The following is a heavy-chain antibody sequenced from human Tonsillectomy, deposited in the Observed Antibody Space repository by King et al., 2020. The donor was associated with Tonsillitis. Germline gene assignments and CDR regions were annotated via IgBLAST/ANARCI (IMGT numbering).Heavy chain of an antibody. D-gene: IGHD2-15*01. CDR1: GFTFSSYD. Sequence: VQLVESGGGLVQPGGSLRLSCAASGFTFSSYDMHWVRQATGKGLEWVSAIGTAGDPYYPGSVKGRFTISRENAKNSLYLQMNSLRAGDTAVYYCARGGYCSCGSCSYFDYWAQGTLVTVSS. J-gene: IGHJ4*02. V-gene: IGHV3-13*05. CDR2: IGTAGDP. CDR3: ARGGYCSCGSCSYFDY.